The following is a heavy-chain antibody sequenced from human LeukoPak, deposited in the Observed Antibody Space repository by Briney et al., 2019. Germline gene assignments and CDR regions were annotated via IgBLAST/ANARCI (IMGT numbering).Heavy chain of an antibody. CDR2: ISAYNGNT. J-gene: IGHJ6*02. Sequence: ASVKVSCKASGYTFTSYGISWVRQAPGQGLEWMGWISAYNGNTNYAQKLQGRVTMTTDTSTSTAYMELRSLRSDDTAVYYCARNPNRIAVAGTIYYYYYYGMDVWGQGTTVTVSS. D-gene: IGHD6-19*01. CDR1: GYTFTSYG. V-gene: IGHV1-18*01. CDR3: ARNPNRIAVAGTIYYYYYYGMDV.